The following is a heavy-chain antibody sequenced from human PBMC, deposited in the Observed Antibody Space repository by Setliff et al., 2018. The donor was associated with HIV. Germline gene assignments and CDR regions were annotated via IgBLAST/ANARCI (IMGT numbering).Heavy chain of an antibody. Sequence: PSETLSLTCTVSGGSISSGGYYWSWIRQHPGKGLEWIGYIYYSGNTYYNPSLKSRVTISVDTSKNQFSLKLSSVTAADTAVYYCARGLSFYDPGGFDYWGQGTLVTVSS. J-gene: IGHJ4*02. V-gene: IGHV4-31*03. D-gene: IGHD3-22*01. CDR1: GGSISSGGYY. CDR3: ARGLSFYDPGGFDY. CDR2: IYYSGNT.